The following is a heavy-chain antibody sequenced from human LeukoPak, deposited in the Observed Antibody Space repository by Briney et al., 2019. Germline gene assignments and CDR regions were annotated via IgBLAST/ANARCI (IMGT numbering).Heavy chain of an antibody. D-gene: IGHD3-3*01. Sequence: GASVKVSCKASGYTFTSYYMHWMRQAPGQGLEWMGIINPSGGSTSYAQKFQGRVTMTRDTSTSTVYMELSSLRSEDTAVYYCARDRFWSAPYMGSGYDAFDIWGQGTMVTVSS. CDR2: INPSGGST. J-gene: IGHJ3*02. CDR1: GYTFTSYY. CDR3: ARDRFWSAPYMGSGYDAFDI. V-gene: IGHV1-46*01.